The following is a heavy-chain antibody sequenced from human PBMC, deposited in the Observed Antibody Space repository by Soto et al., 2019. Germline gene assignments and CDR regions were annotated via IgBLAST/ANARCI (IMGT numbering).Heavy chain of an antibody. J-gene: IGHJ4*02. V-gene: IGHV3-33*01. CDR1: GFTFSNYG. CDR3: AGGTYPFDY. CDR2: ILYDGSNK. D-gene: IGHD1-26*01. Sequence: QVQLVESGGDVVQPGRSLRLSCAASGFTFSNYGMHWARQAPGKGLEWVAGILYDGSNKYYADSVKGRFTISRDNSKNTLYLQMNSLRAEDTAMYYCAGGTYPFDYCGQGTLVTVSS.